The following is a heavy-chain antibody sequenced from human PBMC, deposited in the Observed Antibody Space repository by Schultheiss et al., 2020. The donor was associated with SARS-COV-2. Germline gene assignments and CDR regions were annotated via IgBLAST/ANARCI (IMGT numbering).Heavy chain of an antibody. CDR1: GGSISSYY. V-gene: IGHV4-4*07. J-gene: IGHJ6*02. D-gene: IGHD2-15*01. CDR3: ARHHFSGYCTGGSCEYYYYYYGMDV. CDR2: IYTSGST. Sequence: GSLRLSCTVSGGSISSYYWSWIRQPAGKGLEWIGRIYTSGSTNYNPSLKSRVTMSVDTSKNQFSLNLSSVTAADTAVYYCARHHFSGYCTGGSCEYYYYYYGMDVWGQGTTVTVSS.